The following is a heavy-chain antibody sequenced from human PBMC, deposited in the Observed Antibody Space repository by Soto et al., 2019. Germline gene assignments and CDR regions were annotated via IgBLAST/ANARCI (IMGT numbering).Heavy chain of an antibody. CDR1: GYPFTSYG. J-gene: IGHJ3*02. Sequence: ASVKVSCKASGYPFTSYGISWVRQAPGQGLEWVAWISAYNGNRDTAQKFQGRVTMTLDTSTDTAHMELGDLTSADTGVYYCARGRIVASIHDAFEIWGKGTKVTVSS. CDR2: ISAYNGNR. CDR3: ARGRIVASIHDAFEI. V-gene: IGHV1-18*01. D-gene: IGHD5-12*01.